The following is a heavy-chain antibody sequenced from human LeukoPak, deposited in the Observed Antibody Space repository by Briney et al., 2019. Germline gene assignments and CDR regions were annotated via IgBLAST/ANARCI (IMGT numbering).Heavy chain of an antibody. V-gene: IGHV4-59*08. CDR1: GGSISSYY. CDR3: AKAAPGPYDAFDI. J-gene: IGHJ3*02. Sequence: KPSETLSLTCTVSGGSISSYYWSWIRQPPGKGLEWIGNIYYSGSTNYNPSLKSRVTISIDTSKNQFSLKLRSVTAADTAVFYCAKAAPGPYDAFDIWGQGTMVAVSS. CDR2: IYYSGST. D-gene: IGHD6-13*01.